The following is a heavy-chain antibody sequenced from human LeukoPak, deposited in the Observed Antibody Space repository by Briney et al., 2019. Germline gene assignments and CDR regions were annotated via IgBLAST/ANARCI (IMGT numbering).Heavy chain of an antibody. CDR2: INPSAGST. CDR1: GGTFSSYA. V-gene: IGHV1-46*01. CDR3: AREDPGPVDAFDI. Sequence: ASVKVSCKASGGTFSSYAISWVRQAPGQGLEWMGIINPSAGSTSYAQKFQGRVTMTRDTSTSTVYMDLSSLRSEDTAVYYCAREDPGPVDAFDIWGQGTVVTVSS. J-gene: IGHJ3*02.